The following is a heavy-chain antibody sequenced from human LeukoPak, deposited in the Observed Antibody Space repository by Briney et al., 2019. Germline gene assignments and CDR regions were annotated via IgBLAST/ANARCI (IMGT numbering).Heavy chain of an antibody. D-gene: IGHD3-22*01. CDR2: ISSSGNTI. CDR3: ARVKYYYDSSGYYEYYFDY. J-gene: IGHJ4*02. CDR1: GFTVHSNY. V-gene: IGHV3-11*01. Sequence: GGSLRLSCAASGFTVHSNYMSWVRQAPGKGLEWVSYISSSGNTIYYADSVKGRFTISRDNAKNSLYLQMNSLRAEDTAVYFCARVKYYYDSSGYYEYYFDYWGQGTLVTVSS.